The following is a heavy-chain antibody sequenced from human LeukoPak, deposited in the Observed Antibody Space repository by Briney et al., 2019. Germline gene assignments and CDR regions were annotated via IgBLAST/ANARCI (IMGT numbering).Heavy chain of an antibody. CDR2: INTNTGNP. Sequence: ASVKVSCKASGYTFTTYPINWVRRAPGQGLEWMGWINTNTGNPTYAQGFTGRFVFSLDTSVSTAYLQISSLKAEDTAVYYCARDPYCSGGSCYSEEGWFDPWGQGTLVTVSS. CDR3: ARDPYCSGGSCYSEEGWFDP. V-gene: IGHV7-4-1*02. CDR1: GYTFTTYP. J-gene: IGHJ5*02. D-gene: IGHD2-15*01.